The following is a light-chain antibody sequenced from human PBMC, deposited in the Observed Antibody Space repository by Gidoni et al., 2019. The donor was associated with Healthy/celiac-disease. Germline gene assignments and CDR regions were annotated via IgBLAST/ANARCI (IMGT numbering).Light chain of an antibody. CDR1: QSISSY. Sequence: DIQMTQSPSSLSASVGDRVTITGRASQSISSYLNWYQQKPGKAHKLLIYAASSLQSGVPSRFSGSGSGTDFTLTISSLQPEDFATYYCQQSYSTPRPFGQGTKVEIK. CDR2: AAS. V-gene: IGKV1-39*01. CDR3: QQSYSTPRP. J-gene: IGKJ1*01.